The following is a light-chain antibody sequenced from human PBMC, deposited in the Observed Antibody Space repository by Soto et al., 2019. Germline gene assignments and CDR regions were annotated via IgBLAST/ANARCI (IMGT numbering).Light chain of an antibody. V-gene: IGKV3-20*01. CDR3: QQYGSSPLT. CDR1: QSVSTF. CDR2: GAS. J-gene: IGKJ4*01. Sequence: EIVLTQSPGTLSLSPGERATLSCRASQSVSTFLAWYQQKPGQAPRLLIYGASTRATGIPDRFSGSGSGTDFTLTIRRLEPEDFAVYYCQQYGSSPLTFGGGTKGEIK.